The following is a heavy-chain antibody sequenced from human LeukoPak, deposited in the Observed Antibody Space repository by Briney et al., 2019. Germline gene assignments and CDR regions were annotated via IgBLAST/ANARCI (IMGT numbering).Heavy chain of an antibody. J-gene: IGHJ4*02. D-gene: IGHD6-19*01. CDR1: GDSVSSDSAT. V-gene: IGHV6-1*01. CDR2: TYYRSKWYS. Sequence: SQTLSLTCAISGDSVSSDSATWNWIGQSPSRGLEWLGRTYYRSKWYSAYAVSVKSRISINSDTSKNQFSLQLNSVTPEDTAIYYCARGPQWLNYWGQGTLVTVSS. CDR3: ARGPQWLNY.